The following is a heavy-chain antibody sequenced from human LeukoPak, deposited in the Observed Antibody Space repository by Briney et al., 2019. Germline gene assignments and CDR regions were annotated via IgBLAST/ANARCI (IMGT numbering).Heavy chain of an antibody. CDR1: GGSLSSYY. V-gene: IGHV4-59*01. D-gene: IGHD3-10*01. J-gene: IGHJ4*02. Sequence: SETLSLTCTVSGGSLSSYYWSWIRQPPGKGLEWIGYIYYSGSTNYNPSLKSRVTISVDTSKNQFSLKLSSVTAADTAVYYCARGFGELILDYWGQGTLVTVSS. CDR2: IYYSGST. CDR3: ARGFGELILDY.